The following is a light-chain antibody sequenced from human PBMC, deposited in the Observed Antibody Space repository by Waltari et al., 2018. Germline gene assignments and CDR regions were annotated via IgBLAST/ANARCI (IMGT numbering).Light chain of an antibody. V-gene: IGKV2-28*01. CDR2: LGS. CDR1: HSLLHANGNNY. Sequence: DIVMTQSPLPLPVTPGEPASIFCRSSHSLLHANGNNYLDWYLQKPGQSPQLLIYLGSNRASGVPERFTGSGSGTNFTLKITRVEADDVGIYYCMEALQTVPTFGGGTTVEIK. CDR3: MEALQTVPT. J-gene: IGKJ4*01.